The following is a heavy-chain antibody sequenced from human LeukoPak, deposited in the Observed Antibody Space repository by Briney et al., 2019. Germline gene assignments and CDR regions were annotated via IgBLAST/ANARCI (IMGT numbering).Heavy chain of an antibody. CDR2: VYYTGST. CDR3: AGTEDSGFYYVY. J-gene: IGHJ4*02. Sequence: SETLSLTCSVSGGSISSSYWSWIRQAPGKGLEWIGNVYYTGSTNYSPFLKSRVTISVDTSKNQFSLKLTSVTAADTAVYYCAGTEDSGFYYVYWGQGTLVTVSS. CDR1: GGSISSSY. V-gene: IGHV4-59*08. D-gene: IGHD1-26*01.